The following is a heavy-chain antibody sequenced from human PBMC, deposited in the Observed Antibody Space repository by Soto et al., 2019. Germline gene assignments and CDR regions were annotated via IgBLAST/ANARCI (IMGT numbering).Heavy chain of an antibody. J-gene: IGHJ5*02. CDR3: ARDIGRGGFGNWFDP. CDR2: IYYSGST. Sequence: SETLSLTCTVSGGSISSGGYYWSWIRQHPGKGLEWIGYIYYSGSTYYNPSLKSLVTISVDTSKNHFSLKLTSVTAADTAVYYCARDIGRGGFGNWFDPWGQGTLVTVSS. D-gene: IGHD3-16*01. CDR1: GGSISSGGYY. V-gene: IGHV4-31*01.